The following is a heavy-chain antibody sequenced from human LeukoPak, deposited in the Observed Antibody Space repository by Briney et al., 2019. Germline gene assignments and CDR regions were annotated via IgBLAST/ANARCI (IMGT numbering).Heavy chain of an antibody. J-gene: IGHJ6*03. V-gene: IGHV4-61*02. CDR3: ARESGEGFGESSSYYYMDV. CDR2: IYASGST. D-gene: IGHD3-10*01. CDR1: GGSISSGSYY. Sequence: SETLSLTCTVSGGSISSGSYYWSWIRQPAEKGLEWIGRIYASGSTNYNPSLKSRVTISVDTSKNQFSLKLSSVTAADTAVYYCARESGEGFGESSSYYYMDVWGKGTTVTVSS.